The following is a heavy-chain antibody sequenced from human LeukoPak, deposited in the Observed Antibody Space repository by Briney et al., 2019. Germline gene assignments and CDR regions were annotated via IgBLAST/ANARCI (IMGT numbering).Heavy chain of an antibody. J-gene: IGHJ4*02. CDR1: GDSISSYY. V-gene: IGHV4-59*08. D-gene: IGHD1-1*01. CDR2: IYYSGST. CDR3: ARRAYSAAYWKHFDY. Sequence: PSETLSLTCTVSGDSISSYYWSWIRQPPGKGLEWIGYIYYSGSTNYNPSLKSRVTISVDTSKNQFSLKLNSVTAADTAVYFCARRAYSAAYWKHFDYWGQGTLVTVSS.